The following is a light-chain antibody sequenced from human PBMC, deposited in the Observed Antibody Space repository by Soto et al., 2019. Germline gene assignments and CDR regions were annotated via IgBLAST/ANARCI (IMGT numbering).Light chain of an antibody. V-gene: IGKV1-5*03. CDR1: QNINNW. Sequence: DIQMTQSPSTLSASVGDRVTITCRASQNINNWLAWYQQKPGKAPNLLIYEASSLESGVPSRFGGSRSGTEFTLTISSLQPEDFATYYCQQYNSYSWTFGPGTKVDIK. CDR2: EAS. J-gene: IGKJ1*01. CDR3: QQYNSYSWT.